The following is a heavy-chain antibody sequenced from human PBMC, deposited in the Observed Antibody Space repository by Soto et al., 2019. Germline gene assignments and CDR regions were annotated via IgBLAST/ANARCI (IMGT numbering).Heavy chain of an antibody. Sequence: ASVKVSCKASGYTFTSYGISWVRQAPGQGLEWMGWISAYNGNTNYAQKLRGRVTMTTDTSTSTAYMELRSLRSDDTAVYYCARDEGSSIAARPSCWFDPWGQGTLVTVSS. CDR3: ARDEGSSIAARPSCWFDP. J-gene: IGHJ5*02. CDR1: GYTFTSYG. V-gene: IGHV1-18*01. D-gene: IGHD6-6*01. CDR2: ISAYNGNT.